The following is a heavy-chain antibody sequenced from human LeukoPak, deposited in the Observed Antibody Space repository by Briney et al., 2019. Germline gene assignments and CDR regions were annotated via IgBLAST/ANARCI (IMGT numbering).Heavy chain of an antibody. CDR2: IYTSGST. CDR1: GYSISSGYY. D-gene: IGHD2-2*01. CDR3: ARGHIVVVPAALDY. J-gene: IGHJ4*02. Sequence: PSETLSLTCTVSGYSISSGYYWGWIRQPPGKGLEWIGSIYTSGSTNYNPSLKSRVTMSVDTSKNQFSLKLSSVTAADTAVYYCARGHIVVVPAALDYWGQGTLVTVSS. V-gene: IGHV4-38-2*02.